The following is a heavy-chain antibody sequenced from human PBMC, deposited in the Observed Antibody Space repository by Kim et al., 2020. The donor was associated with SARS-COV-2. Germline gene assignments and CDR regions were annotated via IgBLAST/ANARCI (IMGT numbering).Heavy chain of an antibody. D-gene: IGHD2-15*01. Sequence: GGSLRLSCIASGFSFSNYWMAWVRQAPGKGPEWVANIKYDESERYYVDSVKGRFIISRDNGKRSLYLQMDSLRAEDTALYYCARDVGGTLENWGQGTLVT. J-gene: IGHJ4*02. CDR2: IKYDESER. V-gene: IGHV3-7*01. CDR3: ARDVGGTLEN. CDR1: GFSFSNYW.